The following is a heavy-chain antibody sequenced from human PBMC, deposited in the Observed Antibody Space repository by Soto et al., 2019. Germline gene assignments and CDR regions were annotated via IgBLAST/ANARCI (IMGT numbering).Heavy chain of an antibody. J-gene: IGHJ2*01. V-gene: IGHV3-30-3*01. CDR2: ISYDGSNK. CDR3: ARDVAADWYFDL. Sequence: ESGGGVVQPGRSLRLSCAASGFTFSSYAMHWVRQAPGKGLEWVAVISYDGSNKYYADSVKGRFTISRDNSQNTLYLQMNSLRAEDTAVYYCARDVAADWYFDLWGRGTLVTVSS. CDR1: GFTFSSYA. D-gene: IGHD6-19*01.